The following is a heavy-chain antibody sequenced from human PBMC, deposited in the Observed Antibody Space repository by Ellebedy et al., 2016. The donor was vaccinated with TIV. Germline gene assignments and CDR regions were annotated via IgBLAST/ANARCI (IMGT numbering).Heavy chain of an antibody. Sequence: SETLSLSXTVSGVSISSSSNNWVWIRQPPGQGLEWIVTFSNRDRTDYNPSLKSRVFILVDASKNQFFLKLTSVTAADTAVYYCATFNQYYTYLGVWGKGTTVTVSS. CDR2: FSNRDRT. V-gene: IGHV4-39*01. J-gene: IGHJ6*03. CDR1: GVSISSSSNN. D-gene: IGHD1-14*01. CDR3: ATFNQYYTYLGV.